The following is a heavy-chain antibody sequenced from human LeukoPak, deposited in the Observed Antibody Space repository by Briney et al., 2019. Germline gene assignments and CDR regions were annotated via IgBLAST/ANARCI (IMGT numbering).Heavy chain of an antibody. V-gene: IGHV3-9*01. J-gene: IGHJ3*02. CDR1: GFRFEDHA. Sequence: PGGPLRLSCEASGFRFEDHAMHWVRQAPGKGLEWVSGSSWNSVRKGYVDSVKGRFTISRDNAKNSLYLQMNSLRPGDTALYYCGKSVDATYYYDESAGLDDPFDIWGQGTMVTVSS. D-gene: IGHD3-22*01. CDR3: GKSVDATYYYDESAGLDDPFDI. CDR2: SSWNSVRK.